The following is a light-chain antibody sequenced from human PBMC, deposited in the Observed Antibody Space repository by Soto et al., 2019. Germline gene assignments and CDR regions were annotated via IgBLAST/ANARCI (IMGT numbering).Light chain of an antibody. J-gene: IGLJ2*01. CDR3: SSYGGNNNLV. V-gene: IGLV2-8*01. CDR1: SSDIGGYNY. CDR2: EVS. Sequence: QSALTQPPSASGSPGQSVTISCTGTSSDIGGYNYVSWYQQHPGKAPKLMIYEVSQRPSGVPGRFSASKSGNTASLTVSGLQAEDEADYYCSSYGGNNNLVFGGGTKLT.